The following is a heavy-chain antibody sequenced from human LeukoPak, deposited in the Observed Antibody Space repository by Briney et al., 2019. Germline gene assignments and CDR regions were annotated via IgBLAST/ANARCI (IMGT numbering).Heavy chain of an antibody. J-gene: IGHJ4*02. CDR2: IKQDGSAK. CDR1: GFTFSSYG. CDR3: ARRYFDS. V-gene: IGHV3-7*03. Sequence: QTGGSLRLSCAASGFTFSSYGMHWVRQAPGKGLEWVANIKQDGSAKYYVDSVKGRFTISRDNARNSLYLQMNSLRAEDTAVYYCARRYFDSWGQGTLVTVSS.